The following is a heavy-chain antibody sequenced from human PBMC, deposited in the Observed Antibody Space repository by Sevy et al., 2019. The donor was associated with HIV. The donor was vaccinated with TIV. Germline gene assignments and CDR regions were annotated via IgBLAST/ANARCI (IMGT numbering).Heavy chain of an antibody. CDR3: ARDHVRDGNLGDYYYYAMDV. CDR2: ISTSSNYI. D-gene: IGHD3-16*01. Sequence: GGSLRLSCAASGFTFSNYHMNWVRQAPGKGLEWVSSISTSSNYIYYADSVRGRFTISRDNAKNSLYLQMNSLRAADTAVYYCARDHVRDGNLGDYYYYAMDVWGQGTTVTVSS. J-gene: IGHJ6*02. CDR1: GFTFSNYH. V-gene: IGHV3-21*04.